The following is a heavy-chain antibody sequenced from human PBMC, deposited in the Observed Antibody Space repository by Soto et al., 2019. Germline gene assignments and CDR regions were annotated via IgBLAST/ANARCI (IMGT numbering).Heavy chain of an antibody. J-gene: IGHJ4*02. Sequence: QVHLVQSGAEVKKPGASVKVSCKGSGYGFTTYGITWVRQAPGQGLEWMAWISAHNGNTNYAQKLQGRVTVTRDTSTSTAYMELRSLRSDDXXXXXXXXXRYGDYWGQGALVTVSS. CDR3: XXXRYGDY. CDR2: ISAHNGNT. V-gene: IGHV1-18*01. CDR1: GYGFTTYG. D-gene: IGHD1-1*01.